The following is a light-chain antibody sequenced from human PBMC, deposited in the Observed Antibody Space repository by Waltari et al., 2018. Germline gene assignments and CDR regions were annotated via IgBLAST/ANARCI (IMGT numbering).Light chain of an antibody. CDR1: QSVSNN. CDR2: GAS. V-gene: IGKV3D-15*01. Sequence: EIVMTQSPATLSVSPGERATLSCSASQSVSNNLAWYQQKPGQTPRLLRYGASIRATGSPARLSGSGSGTEFTLTISSLQSEDFAVDYCHQYNRWRRTFGQGTKVEIK. CDR3: HQYNRWRRT. J-gene: IGKJ1*01.